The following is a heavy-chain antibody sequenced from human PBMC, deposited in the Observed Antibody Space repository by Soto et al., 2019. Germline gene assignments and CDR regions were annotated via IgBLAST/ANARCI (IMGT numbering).Heavy chain of an antibody. CDR2: LHYNGFA. CDR3: ARSGHIFAGVF. CDR1: VASMNDYY. V-gene: IGHV4-59*01. D-gene: IGHD3-16*01. Sequence: SKTLSLTCTVSVASMNDYYGSWIRQSPGKGLEHIGYLHYNGFAEYSPSLRSRVSISMDTSKNQFSLKLSSVTAADTAIYYCARSGHIFAGVFWGQGILVTVSS. J-gene: IGHJ4*02.